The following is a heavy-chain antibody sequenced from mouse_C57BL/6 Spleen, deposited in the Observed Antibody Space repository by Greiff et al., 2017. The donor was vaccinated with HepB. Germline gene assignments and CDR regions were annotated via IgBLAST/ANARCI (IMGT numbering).Heavy chain of an antibody. D-gene: IGHD2-4*01. CDR1: GFTFSSYA. Sequence: EVQGVESGGGLVKPGGSLKLSCAASGFTFSSYAMSWVRQTPEKRLEWVATISDGGSYTYYPDNVKGRFTISRDNAKNNLYLQMSHLKSEDTAMYYCASHYDLDYWGQGTTLTVSS. CDR2: ISDGGSYT. J-gene: IGHJ2*01. V-gene: IGHV5-4*01. CDR3: ASHYDLDY.